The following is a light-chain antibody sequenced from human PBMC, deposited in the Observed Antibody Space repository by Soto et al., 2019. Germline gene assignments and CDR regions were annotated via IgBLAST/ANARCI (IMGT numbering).Light chain of an antibody. J-gene: IGLJ1*01. CDR1: SSNIGSNY. V-gene: IGLV1-47*01. CDR2: RNN. Sequence: QSVLTQPPSASGTPGQRVTISCSGSSSNIGSNYVYWYQQLPGTAPKLLIYRNNQRPSGVPDRLSGSKSGTSASLAISGLRAEDEADYYCAAWDDSLSGPLYVFGTGTKLTVL. CDR3: AAWDDSLSGPLYV.